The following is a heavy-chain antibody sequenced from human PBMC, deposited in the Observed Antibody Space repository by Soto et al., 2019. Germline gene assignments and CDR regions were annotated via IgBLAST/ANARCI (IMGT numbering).Heavy chain of an antibody. Sequence: SETLSLTCTVSGGSISSISYYWGWIRQPPGKGLEYIGNIHYTGNTFYNASLKSRVTISVDTSKNQVSLKLSSVTAADTAVYYCARAQRPFAGMDVWGQGTTVTVSS. CDR3: ARAQRPFAGMDV. V-gene: IGHV4-39*01. CDR2: IHYTGNT. CDR1: GGSISSISYY. J-gene: IGHJ6*02.